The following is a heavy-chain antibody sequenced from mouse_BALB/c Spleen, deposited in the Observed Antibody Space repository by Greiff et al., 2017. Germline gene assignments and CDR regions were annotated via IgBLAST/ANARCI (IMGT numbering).Heavy chain of an antibody. CDR3: AREGAYYAMDY. CDR2: INPYNDGT. Sequence: SGPELVKPGASVKMSCKASGYTFTSYVMHWVKQKPGQGLEWIGYINPYNDGTKYNEKFKGKATLTSDKSSSTAYMELSSLTSEDSAVYYCAREGAYYAMDYGGQGTSVTVAS. D-gene: IGHD6-5*01. V-gene: IGHV1-14*01. J-gene: IGHJ4*01. CDR1: GYTFTSYV.